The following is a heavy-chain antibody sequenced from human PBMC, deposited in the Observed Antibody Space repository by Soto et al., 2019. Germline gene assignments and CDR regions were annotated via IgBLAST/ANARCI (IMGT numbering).Heavy chain of an antibody. CDR1: VFTCRSYG. CDR3: AKDRRYYDFWSGYPLWYYYGMDV. Sequence: GPLRLSCAASVFTCRSYGMHWVRQAPGKGLEWVAVISYDGSNKYYADSVKGRFTISRDNSKNTLYLQMNSLRAEDTAVYYCAKDRRYYDFWSGYPLWYYYGMDVWGQGTTVTVS. V-gene: IGHV3-30*18. CDR2: ISYDGSNK. D-gene: IGHD3-3*01. J-gene: IGHJ6*02.